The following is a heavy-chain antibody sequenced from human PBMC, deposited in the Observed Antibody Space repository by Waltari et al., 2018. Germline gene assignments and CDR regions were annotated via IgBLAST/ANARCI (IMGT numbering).Heavy chain of an antibody. D-gene: IGHD2-2*01. Sequence: QVQLVQSGAEVKKPGSSVKVSCKASAGNFSSYAISWVRQAPGKGLEWMGRIIPILGIANYAQKFQGRVTITADKSTSTAYMELSSLRSEDTAVYYCAREDGRFVVVPAAAPYYYYGMDVWGQGTTVTVSS. J-gene: IGHJ6*02. CDR2: IIPILGIA. V-gene: IGHV1-69*09. CDR1: AGNFSSYA. CDR3: AREDGRFVVVPAAAPYYYYGMDV.